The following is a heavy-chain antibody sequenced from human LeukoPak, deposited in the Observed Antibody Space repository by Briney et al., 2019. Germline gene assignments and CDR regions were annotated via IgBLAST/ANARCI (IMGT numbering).Heavy chain of an antibody. D-gene: IGHD2-2*02. Sequence: GASVKVSCKVSGYTLTELSVHWVRQAPGKGLEWMGGFDPEDGETIYAQKFQGRVTMTEDTSTDTAYMELSSLRSEDTAVYYCATDIPGAPNWFDPWGQGTLVTVSS. CDR3: ATDIPGAPNWFDP. J-gene: IGHJ5*02. CDR1: GYTLTELS. CDR2: FDPEDGET. V-gene: IGHV1-24*01.